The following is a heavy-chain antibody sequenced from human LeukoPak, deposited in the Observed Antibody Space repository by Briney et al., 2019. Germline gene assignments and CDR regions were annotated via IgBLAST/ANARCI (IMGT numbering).Heavy chain of an antibody. V-gene: IGHV3-23*01. J-gene: IGHJ4*02. D-gene: IGHD3-10*01. CDR2: IRGSGGST. CDR3: ASIHGSGSYYNVQGPHYFDY. Sequence: GGSRRLACAASGFTLSSYAMSWVRQAPGKGLAWVSAIRGSGGSTYYADSVKGRFTISRDNSKNTLYLQMNSLRAEDTAVYYCASIHGSGSYYNVQGPHYFDYWGQGTLVTVSS. CDR1: GFTLSSYA.